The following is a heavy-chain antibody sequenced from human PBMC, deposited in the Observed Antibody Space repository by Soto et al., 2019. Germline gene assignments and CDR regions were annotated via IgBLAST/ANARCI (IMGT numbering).Heavy chain of an antibody. Sequence: GGSLRLSCTASGFTFGDYAMSWFRQAPGKGLEWVGFIRSKAYGGTTEYAASVKDRFTISRDDSKSIAYLQMNSLKTEDTAVYYCTRNCSGGSCYADYWGQGTLVTVSS. CDR2: IRSKAYGGTT. V-gene: IGHV3-49*03. D-gene: IGHD2-15*01. CDR1: GFTFGDYA. J-gene: IGHJ4*02. CDR3: TRNCSGGSCYADY.